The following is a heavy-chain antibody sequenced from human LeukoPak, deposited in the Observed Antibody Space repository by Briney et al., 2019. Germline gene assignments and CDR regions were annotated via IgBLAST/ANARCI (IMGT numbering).Heavy chain of an antibody. V-gene: IGHV3-64D*06. CDR3: VRGTGY. CDR1: GFTFSTYV. Sequence: HPGGSLRLSCSVSGFTFSTYVMHWVRQAPGKGLEYVSAISSNGDNTYYADSVKGRFTISRDNSKNTLYLRMSSLRADDTAVYYCVRGTGYWGQGTLVTVSS. J-gene: IGHJ4*02. CDR2: ISSNGDNT.